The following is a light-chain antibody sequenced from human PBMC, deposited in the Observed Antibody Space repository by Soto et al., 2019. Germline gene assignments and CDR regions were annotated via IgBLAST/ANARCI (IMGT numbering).Light chain of an antibody. CDR1: TNDVGGYNY. CDR3: NSYTSSTSRPYV. J-gene: IGLJ1*01. CDR2: EVS. Sequence: QSALTKPASVSGCPGQSITISCTGTTNDVGGYNYVSWYQQHPGKAPKLLIFEVSSRPSGVSNRFSGSKSGNTASLTISALQAEDEADHFCNSYTSSTSRPYVLGPVTKVTXL. V-gene: IGLV2-14*01.